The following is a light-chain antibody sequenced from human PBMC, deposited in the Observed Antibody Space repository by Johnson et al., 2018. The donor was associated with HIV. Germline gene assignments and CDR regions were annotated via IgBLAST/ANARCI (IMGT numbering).Light chain of an antibody. V-gene: IGLV1-51*02. CDR1: SSNIESNS. CDR2: EKN. J-gene: IGLJ1*01. CDR3: GTWDSSLRVGF. Sequence: QSVLTQSPSVSAAAGQKVTISCSGSSSNIESNSVSWYQQLPGTAPKLLIYEKNKRPSGIPDRFSASKSGTSATLGITGLQTGDEADYYCGTWDSSLRVGFFGTGTKVTVL.